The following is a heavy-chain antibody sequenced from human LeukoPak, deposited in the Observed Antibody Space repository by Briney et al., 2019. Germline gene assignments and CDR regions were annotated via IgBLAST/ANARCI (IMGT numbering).Heavy chain of an antibody. V-gene: IGHV1-2*06. CDR1: GYTFTDYY. D-gene: IGHD2-2*01. J-gene: IGHJ4*02. CDR3: ARSAQDIIVVPSAPDY. CDR2: LNPNTGAT. Sequence: ASVKVSCKASGYTFTDYYMHWVRQAPGQGPEWMGRLNPNTGATDYAQKFQRRVTMTRDTSMRTAYMELSRLRSDDTAVYHCARSAQDIIVVPSAPDYWGPGTLVTVSS.